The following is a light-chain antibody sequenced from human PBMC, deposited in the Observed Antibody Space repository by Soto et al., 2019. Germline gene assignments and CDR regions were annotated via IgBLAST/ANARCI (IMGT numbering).Light chain of an antibody. CDR1: QSISTW. CDR3: QEYSSDPRT. J-gene: IGKJ1*01. V-gene: IGKV1-5*03. Sequence: DIQMTQSPSTLSTSLGDRVTITCRASQSISTWLAWYQQKPGKAPKLLIYKASSLESGVPSRFSGSGSGTEFTLTISSLQADDFATYYCQEYSSDPRTFGQGTKVDIK. CDR2: KAS.